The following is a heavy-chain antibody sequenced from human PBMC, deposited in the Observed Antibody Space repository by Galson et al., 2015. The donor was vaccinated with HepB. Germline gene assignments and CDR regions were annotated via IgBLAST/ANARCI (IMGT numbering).Heavy chain of an antibody. D-gene: IGHD3-3*01. CDR2: IIPILGIA. V-gene: IGHV1-69*04. CDR1: GGTFSSYA. Sequence: SVKVSCKASGGTFSSYAISWVRQAPGQGLEWMGRIIPILGIANYAQRFPGRVTITADKSTSTAYMELSSLRSADTAVYYCARDSLVTDYDFWSGYRETPYYYYGMDVWGQGTTVTVSS. CDR3: ARDSLVTDYDFWSGYRETPYYYYGMDV. J-gene: IGHJ6*02.